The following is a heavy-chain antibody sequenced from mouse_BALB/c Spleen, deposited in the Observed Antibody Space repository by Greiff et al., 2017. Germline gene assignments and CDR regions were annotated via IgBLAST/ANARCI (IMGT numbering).Heavy chain of an antibody. CDR1: GFTFSSYG. CDR2: INSNGGST. CDR3: ARVVIRLRALSFDY. J-gene: IGHJ2*01. D-gene: IGHD1-2*01. Sequence: EVQLVESGGGLVQPGGSLKLSCAASGFTFSSYGMSWVRQTPDKRLELVATINSNGGSTYYPDSVKGRFTISRDNAKNTLYLQMSSLKSEDTAMYYCARVVIRLRALSFDYWGQGTTLTVSS. V-gene: IGHV5-6-3*01.